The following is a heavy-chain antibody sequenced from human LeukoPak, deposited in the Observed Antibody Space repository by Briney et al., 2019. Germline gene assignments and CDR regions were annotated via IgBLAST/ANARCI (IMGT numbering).Heavy chain of an antibody. V-gene: IGHV3-23*01. CDR2: ISGSGGRT. D-gene: IGHD3-16*01. CDR3: ARTDIMGTYYYYYMDV. Sequence: GGSLRLSCAASGFTFSSYAMSWVRQAPGKGLEWVSAISGSGGRTYYVDSVKGRFTISRDNSKNTLYLQMNSLRAEDTAVYYCARTDIMGTYYYYYMDVWGKGTTVTVSS. J-gene: IGHJ6*03. CDR1: GFTFSSYA.